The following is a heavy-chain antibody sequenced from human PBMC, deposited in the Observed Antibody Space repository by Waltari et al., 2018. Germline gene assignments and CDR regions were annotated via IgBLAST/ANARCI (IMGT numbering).Heavy chain of an antibody. J-gene: IGHJ4*02. CDR2: ISSSSSTI. V-gene: IGHV3-48*01. CDR3: ARGVFDWNDRPFFDY. Sequence: EVQLVESGGGLVQPGGSLRLSCAASGFTFSSYSMNWVRPAPGKGLEWVSYISSSSSTIYYADSVKGRFTISRDNAKNSLYLQMNSLRAEDTAVYYCARGVFDWNDRPFFDYWGQGTLVTVSS. CDR1: GFTFSSYS. D-gene: IGHD1-1*01.